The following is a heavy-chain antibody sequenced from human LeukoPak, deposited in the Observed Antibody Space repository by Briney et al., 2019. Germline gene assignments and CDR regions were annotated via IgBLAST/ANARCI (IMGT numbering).Heavy chain of an antibody. CDR3: ARDPSMIQGAFDI. Sequence: ASVKVSCKASGYTFTSYAMHWVRQAPGQRLEWMGWINAGNGNTKYSQKFQGRVTITRDTSASTAYMELSSLRSEDTAVYYCARDPSMIQGAFDIWGQGTMVTVSS. CDR2: INAGNGNT. V-gene: IGHV1-3*01. D-gene: IGHD3-16*01. CDR1: GYTFTSYA. J-gene: IGHJ3*02.